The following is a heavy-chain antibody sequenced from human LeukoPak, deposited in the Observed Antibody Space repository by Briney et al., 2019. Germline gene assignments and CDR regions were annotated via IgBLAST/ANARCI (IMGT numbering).Heavy chain of an antibody. J-gene: IGHJ4*02. CDR1: GFTFSSYA. Sequence: GGSLRLSCAASGFTFSSYAMSWVRQAPGKGLEWVSAISGSGGSTYYADSVKGRFTISRGNSKNTLYLQMNSLRAEDTAVYYCAKENLWFGELLSSSNSHLDYWGQGTLVTVSS. CDR2: ISGSGGST. V-gene: IGHV3-23*01. D-gene: IGHD3-10*01. CDR3: AKENLWFGELLSSSNSHLDY.